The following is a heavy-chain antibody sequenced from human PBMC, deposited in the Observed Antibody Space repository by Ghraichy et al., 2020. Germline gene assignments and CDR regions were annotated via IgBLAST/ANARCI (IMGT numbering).Heavy chain of an antibody. CDR3: AKGITTGYLFDY. D-gene: IGHD3-9*01. V-gene: IGHV3-23*01. J-gene: IGHJ4*02. Sequence: GGSLRLSCAASGFTFSSYAMSWVRQAPGKGLEWVSGISGSGDTTYYADSMEGRFTISRDNSKNTLYLQMNSPGAEDTAVYCCAKGITTGYLFDYWGQGTLVTVSS. CDR1: GFTFSSYA. CDR2: ISGSGDTT.